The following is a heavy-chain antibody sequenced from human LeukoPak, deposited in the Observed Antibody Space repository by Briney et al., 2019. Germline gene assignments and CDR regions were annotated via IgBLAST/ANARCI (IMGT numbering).Heavy chain of an antibody. CDR3: ARQQWLDGAYYFDY. V-gene: IGHV3-21*01. CDR2: ISTSSSYI. D-gene: IGHD6-19*01. Sequence: PGGSLRLSCAASGFTFSGSTMNWVRQAPGKGLEWVSFISTSSSYIYYADLVRGRFTISRDNAKNSLYLQMNSLRAEDTAVYYCARQQWLDGAYYFDYWGQGTLVTVSS. J-gene: IGHJ4*02. CDR1: GFTFSGST.